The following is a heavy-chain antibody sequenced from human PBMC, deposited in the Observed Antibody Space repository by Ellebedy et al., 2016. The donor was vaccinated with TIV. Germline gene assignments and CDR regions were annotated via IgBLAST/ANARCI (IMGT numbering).Heavy chain of an antibody. J-gene: IGHJ3*02. CDR3: ARSPRGSGYYDAFDI. D-gene: IGHD3-22*01. Sequence: SGPTLVXPTQTLTLTCTFSGFSLSTGGMCVSWIRQPPGKALEWLALIDWDDDKYYSTSLKTRLTISKDTSKNQVVLTLTNMDPVDTATYYCARSPRGSGYYDAFDIWGQGTMVTVSS. V-gene: IGHV2-70*01. CDR1: GFSLSTGGMC. CDR2: IDWDDDK.